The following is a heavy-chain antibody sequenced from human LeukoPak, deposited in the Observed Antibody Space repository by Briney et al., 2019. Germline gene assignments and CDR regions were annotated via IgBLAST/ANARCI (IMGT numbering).Heavy chain of an antibody. D-gene: IGHD2-8*01. CDR1: GGTFSSYA. Sequence: GASVKVSCKASGGTFSSYAISWVRQAPGQGLEWMGRIIPILGIANYAQKFQGRVTITADKSTSTAYMELSSLRSEDTAVYYCARSPGYSTNGVCYNNWFDPWGQGTLVTVSS. CDR3: ARSPGYSTNGVCYNNWFDP. J-gene: IGHJ5*02. CDR2: IIPILGIA. V-gene: IGHV1-69*04.